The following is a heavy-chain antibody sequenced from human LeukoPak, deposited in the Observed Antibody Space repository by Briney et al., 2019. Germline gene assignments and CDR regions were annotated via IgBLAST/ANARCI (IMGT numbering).Heavy chain of an antibody. CDR2: INHSGST. V-gene: IGHV4-34*01. CDR1: GGSFSGYY. J-gene: IGHJ6*02. D-gene: IGHD3-3*01. Sequence: SETLSLTCAVYGGSFSGYYWSWIRQPPGKGLEWIGEINHSGSTNYNPSLKSRVTISVDTSKNQFSLKLSSVTAADTAVYYCARALVFRPHYGMDVWGQGTTVTVSS. CDR3: ARALVFRPHYGMDV.